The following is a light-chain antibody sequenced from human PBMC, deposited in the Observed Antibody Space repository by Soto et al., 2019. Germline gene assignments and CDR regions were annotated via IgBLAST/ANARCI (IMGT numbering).Light chain of an antibody. J-gene: IGKJ4*01. CDR3: QQTYSTLLT. V-gene: IGKV1-39*01. CDR2: AAS. Sequence: DIQMTQSPSSLSASVGDRVTITCRASQSISSYLNWYQQKPGKAPNLLIYAASTLQSGVPSRFSGSESGTDFTLTISILKPEDFATYYCQQTYSTLLTFGGGTRVDIK. CDR1: QSISSY.